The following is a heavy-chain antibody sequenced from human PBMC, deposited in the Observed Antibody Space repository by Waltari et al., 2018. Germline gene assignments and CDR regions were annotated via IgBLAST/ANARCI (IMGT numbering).Heavy chain of an antibody. J-gene: IGHJ4*02. D-gene: IGHD3-3*01. CDR1: GFTFSSYA. Sequence: EVQLLESGGGLVQPGGSLRLSCAASGFTFSSYAMSWVRQAPGKGMEWVSAICGVWGRTYYAASVKGRFTISRDNSNNTLYLQRNSLRASDTAVYYCSKALFWSGYQGYFDYWGQGTLVTVSS. CDR3: SKALFWSGYQGYFDY. V-gene: IGHV3-23*01. CDR2: ICGVWGRT.